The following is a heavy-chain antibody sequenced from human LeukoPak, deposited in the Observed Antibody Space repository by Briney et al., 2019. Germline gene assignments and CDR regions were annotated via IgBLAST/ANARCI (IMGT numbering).Heavy chain of an antibody. CDR1: GFTFSSYA. CDR3: AKDGGYGSGSYYPDY. CDR2: ISGGAGGA. V-gene: IGHV3-23*01. Sequence: GGSLRLSCAASGFTFSSYAMNWVRQAPGKGLEWVSSISGGAGGAAYADSVKGRFTMSRDNSKNTLYLQMNSLRADDTAVCYCAKDGGYGSGSYYPDYWGQGTLVTVSS. J-gene: IGHJ4*02. D-gene: IGHD3-10*01.